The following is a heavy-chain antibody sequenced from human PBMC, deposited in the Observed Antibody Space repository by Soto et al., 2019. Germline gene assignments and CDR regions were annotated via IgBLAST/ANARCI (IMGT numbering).Heavy chain of an antibody. Sequence: QVQLQESGPGLVKPSQTLSLTCTVSGGSISSGGYYWSWIRQHPGKGLEWIGYIYYSGSTYYNPSLKSRVTTSVDTSKNQFSLKLSSVTAADTAVYYCARGPPGIAAAGHFDYWGQGTLVTVSS. J-gene: IGHJ4*02. CDR1: GGSISSGGYY. CDR2: IYYSGST. CDR3: ARGPPGIAAAGHFDY. D-gene: IGHD6-13*01. V-gene: IGHV4-31*03.